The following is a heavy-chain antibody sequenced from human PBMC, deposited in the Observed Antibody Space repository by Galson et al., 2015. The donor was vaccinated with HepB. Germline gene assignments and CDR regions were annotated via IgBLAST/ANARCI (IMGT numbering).Heavy chain of an antibody. D-gene: IGHD6-13*01. CDR1: GYTFTSYG. CDR3: ARVDLHSEQHPFDY. J-gene: IGHJ4*02. Sequence: QSGAEVKKPGESLRISCKASGYTFTSYGISWVRQAPGQGLEWMGWISAYNGNTNYAQKLQGRVTMTTDTSTSTAYMELRSLRSDDTAVYYCARVDLHSEQHPFDYWGQGTLVTVSS. V-gene: IGHV1-18*04. CDR2: ISAYNGNT.